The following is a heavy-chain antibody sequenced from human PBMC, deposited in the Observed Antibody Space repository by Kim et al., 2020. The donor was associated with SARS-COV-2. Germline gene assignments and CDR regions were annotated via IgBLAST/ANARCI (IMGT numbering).Heavy chain of an antibody. V-gene: IGHV1-69*13. CDR1: GGTFSSYA. Sequence: SVKVSCKASGGTFSSYAISWVRQAPGQGLEWMGGIIPIFGTANYAQKFQGRVTITADESTSTAYMELSSLRSEDTAVYYCARVGWGVATTMGGSSWFDPWGQGTLVTVSS. D-gene: IGHD5-12*01. CDR2: IIPIFGTA. CDR3: ARVGWGVATTMGGSSWFDP. J-gene: IGHJ5*02.